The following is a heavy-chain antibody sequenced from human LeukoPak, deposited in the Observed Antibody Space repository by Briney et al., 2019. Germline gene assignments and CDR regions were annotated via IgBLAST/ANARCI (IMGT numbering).Heavy chain of an antibody. Sequence: GGSLRLSCTASGFTLGDFAMSWVRQAPGKGLEWVSYISTTDDRMNYADSVKGRFTISRDNAKNSLFLQTNSLRVEDTAIYYCARVQRLLGNAYGIDYWGQGTLVTVSS. CDR3: ARVQRLLGNAYGIDY. CDR1: GFTLGDFA. V-gene: IGHV3-48*03. CDR2: ISTTDDRM. J-gene: IGHJ4*02. D-gene: IGHD3-10*01.